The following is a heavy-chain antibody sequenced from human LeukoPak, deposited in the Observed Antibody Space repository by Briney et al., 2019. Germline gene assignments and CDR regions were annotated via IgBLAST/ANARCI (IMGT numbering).Heavy chain of an antibody. D-gene: IGHD2-15*01. J-gene: IGHJ4*02. CDR1: GSTLRNNI. CDR2: ILGRDGST. CDR3: ARYCSTGSCPFDY. V-gene: IGHV3-23*01. Sequence: GGSLRLSCTASGSTLRNNIMTWVRQAPGKGLEWVSAILGRDGSTYYADSVKGRFTISGDNSKNTLYLQMNSLRAEDTAVYYCARYCSTGSCPFDYWGQGTPVTVSS.